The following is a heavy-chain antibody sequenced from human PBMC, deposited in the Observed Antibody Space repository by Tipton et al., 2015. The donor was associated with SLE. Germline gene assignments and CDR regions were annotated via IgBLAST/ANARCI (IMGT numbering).Heavy chain of an antibody. CDR1: GFTFSGSA. CDR2: IKSKANSYAT. J-gene: IGHJ4*02. CDR3: TRHGDYDYIWGSYRY. V-gene: IGHV3-73*01. D-gene: IGHD3-16*02. Sequence: GSLRLSCAASGFTFSGSAMHWVRQASGKGLEWVGRIKSKANSYATEYAVSVKGRFTISRDDSKNTAYLQMNSLKTEDTAVYYCTRHGDYDYIWGSYRYWGQGTLVTVSS.